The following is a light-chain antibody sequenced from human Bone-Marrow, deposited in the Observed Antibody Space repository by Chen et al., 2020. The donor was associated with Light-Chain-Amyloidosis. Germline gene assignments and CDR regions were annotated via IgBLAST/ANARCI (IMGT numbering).Light chain of an antibody. CDR1: QDIGNY. CDR3: KEYDDAPWT. Sequence: DIQMTQSPSSLSASVGDRVTVPCRASQDIGNYLAWYHQKPGTVPKLLVYDASELESGVPSRFSASGSGADFTLTISSLQAEDVGTYYCKEYDDAPWTFGQGTKVEIK. V-gene: IGKV1-27*01. J-gene: IGKJ1*01. CDR2: DAS.